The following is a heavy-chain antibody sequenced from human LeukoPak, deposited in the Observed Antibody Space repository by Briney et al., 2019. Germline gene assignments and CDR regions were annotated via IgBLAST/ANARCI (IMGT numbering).Heavy chain of an antibody. Sequence: ASVKVSCKASGYTFTGYYMHWVRQAPGQGLEWMGWINPNSGDTNYAQKFQGRVTMTRDTSISTAYMELSRLRFDDTAVYYCARDPRLSSWFDPWGQGTLVTVSS. J-gene: IGHJ5*02. D-gene: IGHD2/OR15-2a*01. V-gene: IGHV1-2*02. CDR3: ARDPRLSSWFDP. CDR1: GYTFTGYY. CDR2: INPNSGDT.